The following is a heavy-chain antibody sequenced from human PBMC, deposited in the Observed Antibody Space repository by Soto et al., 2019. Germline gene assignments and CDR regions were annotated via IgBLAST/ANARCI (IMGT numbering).Heavy chain of an antibody. CDR3: ARDRIAGSKYYYGMDV. CDR1: GGTFSSYA. V-gene: IGHV1-69*01. D-gene: IGHD6-13*01. Sequence: QVQLVQSGAEVKKPGSSVRVSCKAPGGTFSSYAISWVRQAPGQGLEWMGGIIPTFGTENYAQKFQGRVTITADECTSTAYMELSSLRSEDTSVYYCARDRIAGSKYYYGMDVWGQGTTVTVSS. CDR2: IIPTFGTE. J-gene: IGHJ6*02.